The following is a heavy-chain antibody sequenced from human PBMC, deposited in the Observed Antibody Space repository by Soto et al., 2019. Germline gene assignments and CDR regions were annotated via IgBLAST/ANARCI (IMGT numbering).Heavy chain of an antibody. CDR1: GGSISSGGYY. J-gene: IGHJ4*02. CDR3: ARVEFYYDSSGYYSGPFDY. D-gene: IGHD3-22*01. CDR2: IYYSGST. V-gene: IGHV4-31*03. Sequence: SETLSLTCTVSGGSISSGGYYWSWIRQHPGKGLEWIGYIYYSGSTYYNPSLKSRVTISVDTSKNQFSLKLSSVTAADTAVYYCARVEFYYDSSGYYSGPFDYGGQETLVTVS.